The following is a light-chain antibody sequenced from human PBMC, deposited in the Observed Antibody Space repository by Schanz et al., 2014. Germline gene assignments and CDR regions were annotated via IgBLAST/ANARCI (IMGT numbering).Light chain of an antibody. CDR3: QQRSNWPT. Sequence: EIVLTQSPGTLSLSPGERATLSCRASQSVSSYLAWYQQKPGQAPRLLIYGASTRATGIPARFSGSGSGTEFTLTISSLEPEDFAVYYCQQRSNWPTFGQGTKVEIK. J-gene: IGKJ1*01. CDR1: QSVSSY. V-gene: IGKV3-11*01. CDR2: GAS.